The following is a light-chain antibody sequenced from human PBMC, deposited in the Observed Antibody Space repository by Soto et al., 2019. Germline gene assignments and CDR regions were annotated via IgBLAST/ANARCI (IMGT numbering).Light chain of an antibody. CDR2: GAS. Sequence: PGERVTLSCRASQSVSSSYLTWYQQKPGQAPRLLIYGASTRATGIPARFSGSGSGTDFTLTISSLQPEDFAVYYCQHYYNTPPTFGGGTKVEIK. CDR1: QSVSSSY. V-gene: IGKV3D-7*01. J-gene: IGKJ4*01. CDR3: QHYYNTPPT.